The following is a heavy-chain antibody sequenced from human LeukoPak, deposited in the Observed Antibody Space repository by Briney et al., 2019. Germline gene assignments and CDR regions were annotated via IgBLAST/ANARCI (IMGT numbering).Heavy chain of an antibody. V-gene: IGHV4-34*01. D-gene: IGHD1-14*01. CDR1: GGYFSGYY. CDR2: INHSGST. CDR3: ARYKGPIDY. Sequence: PSETLSLTCAVYGGYFSGYYWSWIRQPPGKGLEWIGEINHSGSTYYNPSLKSRVTISVDTSKDQFSLKLSSVTAADTAVYYCARYKGPIDYWGQGTLVTVSS. J-gene: IGHJ4*02.